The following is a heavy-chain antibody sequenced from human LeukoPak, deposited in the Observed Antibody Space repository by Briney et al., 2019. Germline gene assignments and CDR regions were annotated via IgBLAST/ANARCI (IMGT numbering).Heavy chain of an antibody. Sequence: SETLSLTCTVSGGSISSGNYYWSWVRQPAGKGLEWIGRIYTSGSTNYNPSLKSRVTISVDTSKNQFSLNLSSVTAADTAVYYCAREGNYYGSGSWRRYYYYYMDVWGRGTTVTISS. D-gene: IGHD3-10*01. CDR3: AREGNYYGSGSWRRYYYYYMDV. CDR1: GGSISSGNYY. J-gene: IGHJ6*03. CDR2: IYTSGST. V-gene: IGHV4-61*02.